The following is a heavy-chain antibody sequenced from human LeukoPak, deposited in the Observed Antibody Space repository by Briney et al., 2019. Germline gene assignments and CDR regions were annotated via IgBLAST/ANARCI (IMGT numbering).Heavy chain of an antibody. J-gene: IGHJ3*02. D-gene: IGHD5-24*01. CDR3: ARERRRDGYTGAFDI. V-gene: IGHV3-21*01. CDR2: ISSSSSYI. CDR1: GFTFSSYS. Sequence: PGGSLRLSCAASGFTFSSYSMNWVRQAPGKGLEWVSSISSSSSYIYYADSVKGRFTISRDNAKNSLYLQMNSLRAEDTAVYYCARERRRDGYTGAFDIWGQGTMVTVSS.